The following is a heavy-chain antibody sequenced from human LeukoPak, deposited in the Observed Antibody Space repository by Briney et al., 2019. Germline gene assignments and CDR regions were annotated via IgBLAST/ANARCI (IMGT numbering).Heavy chain of an antibody. V-gene: IGHV3-30*02. Sequence: GGSLRLSCAASGFTFSAYGMHWVRQAPGKGLEWVAFIRSDGSDKQYGDSVKGRFTISRDNSKNTLFLQMNSLRAEDTAVYYCAKTYSNSWYFDCWGQGTLVTVSS. CDR3: AKTYSNSWYFDC. J-gene: IGHJ4*02. CDR2: IRSDGSDK. CDR1: GFTFSAYG. D-gene: IGHD6-13*01.